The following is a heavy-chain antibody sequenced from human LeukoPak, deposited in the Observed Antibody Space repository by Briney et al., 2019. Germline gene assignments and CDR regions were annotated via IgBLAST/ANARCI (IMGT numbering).Heavy chain of an antibody. CDR1: GFTFSSYA. Sequence: GGSLRLSCAASGFTFSSYAMHWVRQAPGKGLEWVAVISYDGSNKYYADSVKGRFTISRDNSKNTLYLQMNSLRAEDTAVYYCARSMARGVILFRGYFDYWGQGTLVTVSS. J-gene: IGHJ4*02. CDR2: ISYDGSNK. D-gene: IGHD3-10*01. CDR3: ARSMARGVILFRGYFDY. V-gene: IGHV3-30-3*01.